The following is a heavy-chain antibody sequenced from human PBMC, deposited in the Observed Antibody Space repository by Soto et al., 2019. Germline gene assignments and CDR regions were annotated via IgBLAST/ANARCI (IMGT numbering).Heavy chain of an antibody. CDR1: GFTFSSYD. Sequence: EVQLVESGGGLVQPGGSLRLSCAASGFTFSSYDMHWVRQATGKGLEWVSAIGTAGDTYYPGSVKGRFTISRENAKNSLYLQMNSLRAEDTAVYYCARVKFYSSSYGFDYWGQGTLVTVSS. D-gene: IGHD6-13*01. CDR2: IGTAGDT. CDR3: ARVKFYSSSYGFDY. V-gene: IGHV3-13*01. J-gene: IGHJ4*02.